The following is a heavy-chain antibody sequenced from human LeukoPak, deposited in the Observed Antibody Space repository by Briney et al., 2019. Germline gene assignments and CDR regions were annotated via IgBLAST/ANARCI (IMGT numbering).Heavy chain of an antibody. J-gene: IGHJ6*02. Sequence: GGSLRLSCAASGFTVSSNYMSWVRQAPGKGLEWVSVIYSGGSTYYADSVKGRFTISRDNSKNTLYLQMNSLRAEDTAVYYCARDPLVRGVTARYYYYGMDVWGQGTTVTVSS. CDR3: ARDPLVRGVTARYYYYGMDV. CDR1: GFTVSSNY. D-gene: IGHD3-10*01. CDR2: IYSGGST. V-gene: IGHV3-53*01.